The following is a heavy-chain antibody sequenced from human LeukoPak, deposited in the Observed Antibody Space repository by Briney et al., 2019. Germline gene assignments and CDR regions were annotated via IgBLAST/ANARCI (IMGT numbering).Heavy chain of an antibody. CDR3: ARPNYCSGDSCLNWFDS. J-gene: IGHJ5*01. D-gene: IGHD2-15*01. Sequence: ASVKVSCKASGYTFTGYYIHWVRQAPGQGLGWMGWINPNSGGTNYAQKFQGRVTMTRDTSISTAYMELSRLRSDDTAVYYCARPNYCSGDSCLNWFDSWGQGTLVTVSS. CDR1: GYTFTGYY. CDR2: INPNSGGT. V-gene: IGHV1-2*02.